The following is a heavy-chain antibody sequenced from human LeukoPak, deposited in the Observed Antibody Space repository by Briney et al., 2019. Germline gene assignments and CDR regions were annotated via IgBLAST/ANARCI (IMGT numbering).Heavy chain of an antibody. CDR2: VNPGDGST. Sequence: GASVKVSCKASGYTFTRYCFHWVRQAPGQGLEWMGIVNPGDGSTTYAQRFQGRVTMTRDTFRGRVYMELSSLRSEDTAVYYCARGSYFDSSTYSFLPIDYWGQGTLVTVSS. V-gene: IGHV1-46*01. CDR3: ARGSYFDSSTYSFLPIDY. J-gene: IGHJ4*02. D-gene: IGHD3-22*01. CDR1: GYTFTRYC.